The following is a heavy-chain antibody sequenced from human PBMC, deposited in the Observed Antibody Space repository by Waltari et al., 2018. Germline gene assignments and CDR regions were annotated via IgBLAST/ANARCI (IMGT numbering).Heavy chain of an antibody. Sequence: QVRLQESGPGLVKPSETLSLTCAVSGYSISSGYYWGWIRQPPGKGLEWIGSIYHSGRPYYNPSLKSRVTISVDTSKNQFSLKLSSVTAADTAVYYCARRQGGSYYVDYWGQGTLVTVSS. CDR1: GYSISSGYY. V-gene: IGHV4-38-2*01. J-gene: IGHJ4*02. D-gene: IGHD1-26*01. CDR2: IYHSGRP. CDR3: ARRQGGSYYVDY.